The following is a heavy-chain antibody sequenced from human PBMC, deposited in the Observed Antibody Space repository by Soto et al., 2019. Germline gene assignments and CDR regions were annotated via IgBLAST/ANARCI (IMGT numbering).Heavy chain of an antibody. CDR1: GNTVPNYA. D-gene: IGHD2-15*01. CDR2: INGGNGNT. CDR3: ARDQDGGHCSGGSCYWGGFDY. Sequence: GASVKVSCKASGNTVPNYAIHWVRQAPGQRLEWMGWINGGNGNTYYSQKFQGRVTITRDTSASTAYMELSSLRSEDTAVYYCARDQDGGHCSGGSCYWGGFDYWGQGTLVTVSS. J-gene: IGHJ4*02. V-gene: IGHV1-3*01.